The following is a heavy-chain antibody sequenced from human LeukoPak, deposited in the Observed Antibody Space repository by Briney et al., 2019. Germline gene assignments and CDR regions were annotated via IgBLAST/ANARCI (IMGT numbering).Heavy chain of an antibody. CDR3: ARPGYSSSWYWVY. Sequence: PGGSLRLSCAASGFTVSSNYMSWVRQAPGKGLEWVSYISSSSSTIYYADSVKGRFTISRDNAKNSLYLQMNSLRAEDTAVYYCARPGYSSSWYWVYWGQGTLVTVSS. CDR2: ISSSSSTI. J-gene: IGHJ4*02. D-gene: IGHD6-13*01. V-gene: IGHV3-48*04. CDR1: GFTVSSNY.